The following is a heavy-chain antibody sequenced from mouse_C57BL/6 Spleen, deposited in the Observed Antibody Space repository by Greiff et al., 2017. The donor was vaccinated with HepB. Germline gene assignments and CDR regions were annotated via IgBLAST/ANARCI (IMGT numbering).Heavy chain of an antibody. V-gene: IGHV1-62-2*01. Sequence: QVQLQQSGAELVKPGASVKLSCKASGYTFTEYTIHWVKQRSGQGLEWIGWFYPGSGSIKYNEKFKDKATLTADKSSSTVYMELSRLTSEDSAVYFCARHEEADGYPPYYAMDYWGQGTSVTVSS. CDR2: FYPGSGSI. CDR1: GYTFTEYT. CDR3: ARHEEADGYPPYYAMDY. D-gene: IGHD2-3*01. J-gene: IGHJ4*01.